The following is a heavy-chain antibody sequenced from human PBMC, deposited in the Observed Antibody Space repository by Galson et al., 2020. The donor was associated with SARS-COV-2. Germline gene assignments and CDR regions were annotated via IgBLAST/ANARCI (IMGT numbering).Heavy chain of an antibody. Sequence: ASVTVSCKASGNTFTGYYMHWVRQAPGQGLEWMGWIHPNRGDTNYAQRFQGRVTMTRDTSIPTPYMALSRLTSDVTAISYCARLKPYGDHSFDIWGQGRVVTVSS. CDR3: ARLKPYGDHSFDI. V-gene: IGHV1-2*02. D-gene: IGHD4-17*01. J-gene: IGHJ3*02. CDR1: GNTFTGYY. CDR2: IHPNRGDT.